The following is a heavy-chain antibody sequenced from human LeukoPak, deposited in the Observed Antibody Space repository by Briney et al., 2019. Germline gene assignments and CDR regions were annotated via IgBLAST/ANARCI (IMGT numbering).Heavy chain of an antibody. V-gene: IGHV1-69*05. CDR3: ASLWFGESNPYYFDY. J-gene: IGHJ4*02. D-gene: IGHD3-10*01. CDR2: IIPIFGTA. Sequence: ASVKVSCKASGGTFSSYAISWVRQAPGQGLEWMGGIIPIFGTANYAQKFQGRVTITTDESTSTAYMELSSLRSEDTAVYYCASLWFGESNPYYFDYWGQGTLVTVSS. CDR1: GGTFSSYA.